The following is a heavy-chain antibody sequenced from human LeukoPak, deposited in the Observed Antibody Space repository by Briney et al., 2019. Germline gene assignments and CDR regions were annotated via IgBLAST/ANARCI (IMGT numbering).Heavy chain of an antibody. J-gene: IGHJ4*02. V-gene: IGHV4-59*08. CDR3: ARLEGAAAGTLGY. CDR1: GGSISSYY. CDR2: IYYSGST. Sequence: PSETLSLTCTVSGGSISSYYWSWIRQPPGKGLEWIGYIYYSGSTNYNPSLKRRVTIPVDPSKNQFSLKLSSVTAADTAVYYCARLEGAAAGTLGYWGQGTLVTVSS. D-gene: IGHD6-13*01.